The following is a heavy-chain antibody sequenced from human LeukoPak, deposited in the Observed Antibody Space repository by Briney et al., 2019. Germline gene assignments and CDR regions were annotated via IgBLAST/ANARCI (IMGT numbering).Heavy chain of an antibody. J-gene: IGHJ3*02. CDR1: GDSISSYY. V-gene: IGHV4-59*01. Sequence: PSETLSLTCTVSGDSISSYYWSWIRQPPGKGLEWIGYIYYIGNTNYNPYLKSRVTISVDTSKNQFSLKLSSVTAADTAIYYCARDYAFDIWGQGTMVAVSS. CDR2: IYYIGNT. CDR3: ARDYAFDI.